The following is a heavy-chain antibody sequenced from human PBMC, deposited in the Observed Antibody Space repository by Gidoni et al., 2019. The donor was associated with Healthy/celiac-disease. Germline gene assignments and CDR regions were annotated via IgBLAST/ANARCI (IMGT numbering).Heavy chain of an antibody. CDR1: GGSFSGYY. Sequence: QVQLQQWGAGLLKPSETLSLTCAVYGGSFSGYYWSWIRQPPGKGLEWIGEINHRGSTNYNPSLKSRVTISVDTSKNQFSLKLSSVTAADTAVYYCARCHWEQLVLPYFDYWGQGTLVTVSS. CDR3: ARCHWEQLVLPYFDY. V-gene: IGHV4-34*01. CDR2: INHRGST. J-gene: IGHJ4*02. D-gene: IGHD6-6*01.